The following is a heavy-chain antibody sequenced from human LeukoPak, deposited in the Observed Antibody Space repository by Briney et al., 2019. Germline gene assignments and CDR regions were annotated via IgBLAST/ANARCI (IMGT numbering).Heavy chain of an antibody. V-gene: IGHV1-69*13. Sequence: GASVKVSCKASGGTFSSYAISWVRQAPGQGLEWMGGIIPIFGTANYAQKFQDRVTITADESTSTAYMELSSLRSEDTAVYFCAKSQDGGRLIHFDYWGQGTLVTVSS. CDR3: AKSQDGGRLIHFDY. J-gene: IGHJ4*02. D-gene: IGHD1-26*01. CDR2: IIPIFGTA. CDR1: GGTFSSYA.